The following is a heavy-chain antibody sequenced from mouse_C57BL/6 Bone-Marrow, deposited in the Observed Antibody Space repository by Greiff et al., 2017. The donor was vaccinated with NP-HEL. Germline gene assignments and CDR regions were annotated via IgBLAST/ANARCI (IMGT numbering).Heavy chain of an antibody. J-gene: IGHJ2*01. D-gene: IGHD2-3*01. CDR3: ARWSYDGYYDY. CDR2: ISYSGST. Sequence: DVKLQESGPGMVKPSQSLSLTCTVTGYSITSGYDWHWIRHFPGNKLEWMGYISYSGSTNYNPSLKSRISITHDTSKNHFFLKLNSVTTEDTATYYCARWSYDGYYDYWGQGTTLTVSS. V-gene: IGHV3-1*01. CDR1: GYSITSGYD.